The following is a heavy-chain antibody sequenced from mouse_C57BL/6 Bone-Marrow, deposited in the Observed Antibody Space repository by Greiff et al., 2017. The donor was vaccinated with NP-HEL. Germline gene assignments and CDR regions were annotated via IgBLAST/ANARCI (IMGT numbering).Heavy chain of an antibody. CDR3: ARRRLRGFDY. J-gene: IGHJ2*01. CDR2: IHPNSGST. D-gene: IGHD2-4*01. V-gene: IGHV1-64*01. CDR1: GFTFTDYY. Sequence: QVQLQQSGPVLVKPGPSVKISCKASGFTFTDYYMHWVKQRPGQGLEWIGMIHPNSGSTNYNEKFKSKATLTVDKSSSTAYMQLSSLTSEDSAVYYCARRRLRGFDYWGQGTTLTVSS.